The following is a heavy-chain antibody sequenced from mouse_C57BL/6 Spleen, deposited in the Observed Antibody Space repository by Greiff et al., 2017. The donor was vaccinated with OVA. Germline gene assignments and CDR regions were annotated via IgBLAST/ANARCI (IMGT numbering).Heavy chain of an antibody. CDR3: ARDGYYYFDD. CDR1: GYAFSSSW. V-gene: IGHV1-82*01. CDR2: IYPGDGDT. Sequence: QVQLKESGPELVKPGASVQISCKASGYAFSSSWMNWVKQRPGKGLEWIGRIYPGDGDTNYNGKFKGKATLTADKSSSTAYMQLSSLTSEDSAVYFCARDGYYYFDDWGQGTTLTVSS. J-gene: IGHJ2*01. D-gene: IGHD2-3*01.